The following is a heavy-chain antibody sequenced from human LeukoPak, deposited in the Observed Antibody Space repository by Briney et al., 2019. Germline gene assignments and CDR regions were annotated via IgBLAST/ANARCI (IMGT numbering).Heavy chain of an antibody. Sequence: GGSLRLSCAASGYTFSESWMSWVRQVPGQGLEWVAHINHEGGGIQYVDSVKGRFTISRDNAKGSVYLQMNSLRAEDTAIYHCATYINWVAGDVWGQGTTVIVSS. V-gene: IGHV3-7*01. D-gene: IGHD1-1*01. CDR3: ATYINWVAGDV. J-gene: IGHJ6*02. CDR2: INHEGGGI. CDR1: GYTFSESW.